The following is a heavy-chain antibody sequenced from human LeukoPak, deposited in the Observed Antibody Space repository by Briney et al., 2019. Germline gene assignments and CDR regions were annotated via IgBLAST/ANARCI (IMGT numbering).Heavy chain of an antibody. J-gene: IGHJ4*02. V-gene: IGHV3-74*01. CDR3: AKPGSSGWYYFDY. CDR2: INSDGSST. Sequence: GGSLRLSCAASGFTFSSYWMHWVRQAPGKGLVWVSRINSDGSSTSYADSVKGRFTISRDNAKNTLYLQMNSLRAEDTAVYYCAKPGSSGWYYFDYWGQGTLVTVSS. D-gene: IGHD6-19*01. CDR1: GFTFSSYW.